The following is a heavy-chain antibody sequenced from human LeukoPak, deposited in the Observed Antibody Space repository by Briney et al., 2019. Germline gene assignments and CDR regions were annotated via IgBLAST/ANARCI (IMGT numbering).Heavy chain of an antibody. CDR1: GFTFSSYA. CDR3: ARDHGPLWRANHLDYFDY. D-gene: IGHD3-3*01. CDR2: ISYDGSNK. V-gene: IGHV3-30*04. J-gene: IGHJ4*02. Sequence: PGGSLRLTCAASGFTFSSYAMHWVRQAPGKGLEWVAVISYDGSNKYYADSVKGRFTISRDNSKNTLYLQMNSLRPEDTAVYYCARDHGPLWRANHLDYFDYWGQGTLVTVSS.